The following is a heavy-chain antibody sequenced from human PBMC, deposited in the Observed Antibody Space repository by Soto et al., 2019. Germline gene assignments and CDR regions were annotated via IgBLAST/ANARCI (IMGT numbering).Heavy chain of an antibody. CDR3: ARDHPSPRRNYYYDSSGYSYGMDV. J-gene: IGHJ6*02. CDR2: IYYSGST. V-gene: IGHV4-31*03. CDR1: GGSISSGGYY. Sequence: SETLSLTCTVSGGSISSGGYYWGWIRQHPGKGLEWIGYIYYSGSTYYNPSLKSRVTISVDTSKNQFSLKLSSVTAADTAVYYCARDHPSPRRNYYYDSSGYSYGMDVWGQGTTVTVSS. D-gene: IGHD3-22*01.